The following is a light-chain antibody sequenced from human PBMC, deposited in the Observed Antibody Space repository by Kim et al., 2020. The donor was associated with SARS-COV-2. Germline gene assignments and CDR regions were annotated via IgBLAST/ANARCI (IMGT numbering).Light chain of an antibody. CDR2: GAS. J-gene: IGKJ5*01. Sequence: ATIGNRITITCRASQDIRNDLGWYQQNPGRAPKRLIYGASSLQSGVPSRFSGSGSGTEFTLTISSVQPEDFATYFCLQHSTYPITFGQGTRLEIK. CDR1: QDIRND. V-gene: IGKV1-17*01. CDR3: LQHSTYPIT.